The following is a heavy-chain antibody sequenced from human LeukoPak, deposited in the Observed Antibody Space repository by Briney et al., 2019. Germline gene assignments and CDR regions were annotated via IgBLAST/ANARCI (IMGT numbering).Heavy chain of an antibody. J-gene: IGHJ4*02. CDR2: IYYSGST. CDR1: GGSISSFY. V-gene: IGHV4-59*01. CDR3: GRYSSKEPYHIDY. D-gene: IGHD4-11*01. Sequence: KPSETLSLTCTVSGGSISSFYWSWIRQPPGKGLEWIGYIYYSGSTNYNPSLKSRVTMSVDTSKNQLSLKLSSATAADTAVYYSGRYSSKEPYHIDYWGQGTLVTVSS.